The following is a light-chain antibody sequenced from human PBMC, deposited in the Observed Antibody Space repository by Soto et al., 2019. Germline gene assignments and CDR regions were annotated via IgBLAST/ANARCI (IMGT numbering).Light chain of an antibody. CDR2: DVS. CDR3: ISSTGSSTDAG. CDR1: RSDVGGYNY. J-gene: IGLJ2*01. V-gene: IGLV2-14*01. Sequence: QSALTQPASVSGSPGQSITISCTGTRSDVGGYNYVSWYQQHPGKAPKLMIYDVSNRPSGVSNRFSGAKSGITASLPSSGLQAEDEVCSYRISSTGSSTDAGFGGGTKLTVL.